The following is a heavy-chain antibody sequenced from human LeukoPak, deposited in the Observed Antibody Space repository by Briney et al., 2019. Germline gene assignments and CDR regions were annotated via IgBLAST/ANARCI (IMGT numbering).Heavy chain of an antibody. CDR1: GGSFSGYY. D-gene: IGHD5-12*01. V-gene: IGHV4-34*01. Sequence: KSSETLSLTCAVYGGSFSGYYWSWIRQPPGKGLEWIGEINHSGSTNYNPSLKSRVTISVDASKNQFSLKLSSVTAADTAVYYCARGYDHDYWGQGTLVTVSS. CDR2: INHSGST. J-gene: IGHJ4*02. CDR3: ARGYDHDY.